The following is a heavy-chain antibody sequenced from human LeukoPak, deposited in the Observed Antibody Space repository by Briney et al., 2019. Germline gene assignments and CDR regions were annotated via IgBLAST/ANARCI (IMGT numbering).Heavy chain of an antibody. CDR2: IGVSDGST. D-gene: IGHD6-19*01. CDR3: AKDLRSGWYPYYFDY. CDR1: GFTFSRYA. Sequence: GGSLRLSCAASGFTFSRYAMSWVRQAPGKGLEWVSGIGVSDGSTYYADSVKGRFTISRDDSKNTLYLQLNSLRAEDTAVYYCAKDLRSGWYPYYFDYWGQGTLVTVSS. V-gene: IGHV3-23*01. J-gene: IGHJ4*02.